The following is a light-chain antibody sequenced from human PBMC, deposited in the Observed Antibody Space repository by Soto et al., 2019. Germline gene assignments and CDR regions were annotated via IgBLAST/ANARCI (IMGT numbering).Light chain of an antibody. Sequence: QSVLTQPRSGSGSPGQSVTISCTGTSSDVGGYNYVSWYQQHPGKAPKLMIYDVSKRPSGVPDRFSGSKSGNTASLTIPGLQAEDEADYYCCSYAGSYTYVFGTGTKVTVL. V-gene: IGLV2-11*01. CDR2: DVS. CDR1: SSDVGGYNY. CDR3: CSYAGSYTYV. J-gene: IGLJ1*01.